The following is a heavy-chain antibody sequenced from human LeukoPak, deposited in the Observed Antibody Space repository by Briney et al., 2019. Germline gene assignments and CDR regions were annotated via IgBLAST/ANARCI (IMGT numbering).Heavy chain of an antibody. CDR2: IYHSGTI. Sequence: SETLSLTCTVSGYSISSGYYWGWIRQPPGKGLEWLASIYHSGTIYYNPSLKSRVTISVDTSKNQFSLKLTSVTAADTAVYYCARGLGRQQLVSPFDYWGQGTLVTDSS. J-gene: IGHJ4*02. D-gene: IGHD6-13*01. V-gene: IGHV4-38-2*02. CDR1: GYSISSGYY. CDR3: ARGLGRQQLVSPFDY.